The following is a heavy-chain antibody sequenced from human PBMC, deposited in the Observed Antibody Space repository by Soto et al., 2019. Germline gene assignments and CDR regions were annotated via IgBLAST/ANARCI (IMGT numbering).Heavy chain of an antibody. CDR2: IIPIFGTA. V-gene: IGHV1-69*13. J-gene: IGHJ5*02. CDR3: AREVGATTGSWFDP. CDR1: GGTFSSYA. D-gene: IGHD1-26*01. Sequence: GASVKVSCKASGGTFSSYAISWVRQAPGQGLEWMGGIIPIFGTANYAQKFQGRVTITADESTSTAYMELSSLRSEDTAVYYCAREVGATTGSWFDPWGQGTLVTVPS.